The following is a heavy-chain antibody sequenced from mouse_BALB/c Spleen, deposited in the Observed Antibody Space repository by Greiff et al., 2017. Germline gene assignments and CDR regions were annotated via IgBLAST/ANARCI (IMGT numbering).Heavy chain of an antibody. Sequence: EVQLQQSGAELVKPGASVKLSCTASGFNIKDSYMHWVKQRPEQGLEWIGRIDPANGNTKYDPKFQGKATITADTSSNTAYLQLSSLTSEDTAVYYCASGGYADYWGEGTTLTVSS. CDR3: ASGGYADY. CDR2: IDPANGNT. CDR1: GFNIKDSY. D-gene: IGHD2-2*01. J-gene: IGHJ2*01. V-gene: IGHV14-3*02.